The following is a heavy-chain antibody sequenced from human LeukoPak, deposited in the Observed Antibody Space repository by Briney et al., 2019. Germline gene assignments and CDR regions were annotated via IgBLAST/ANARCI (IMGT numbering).Heavy chain of an antibody. D-gene: IGHD2-2*01. V-gene: IGHV3-7*01. J-gene: IGHJ4*02. CDR3: ARGGTSGYSSTRHFWGGNYYFDY. Sequence: GGSLRLSCGASGFTFDDYWMSWVRQAPGQGLEWVANINQDGSEQYYLDSAKGRFTISRDNARNSLYLQVNSLRAEDTAVYYCARGGTSGYSSTRHFWGGNYYFDYWGQGSLVTVSS. CDR1: GFTFDDYW. CDR2: INQDGSEQ.